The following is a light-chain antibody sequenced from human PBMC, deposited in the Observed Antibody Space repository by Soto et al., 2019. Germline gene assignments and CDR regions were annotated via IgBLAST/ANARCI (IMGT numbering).Light chain of an antibody. CDR3: QQYGTSPPYT. V-gene: IGKV3-20*01. CDR1: QSVSSSN. J-gene: IGKJ2*01. Sequence: EIVLTQSPVTLSLSPGERATLSCRASQSVSSSNLAWYQQKTGQAPRLLIYGTSSRATGIPDRFSGSGSETDFTLTISRLEPEDFAVYYRQQYGTSPPYTFGQGTKLEIK. CDR2: GTS.